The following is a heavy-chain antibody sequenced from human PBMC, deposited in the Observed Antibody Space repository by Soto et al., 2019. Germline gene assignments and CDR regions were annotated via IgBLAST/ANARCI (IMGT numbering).Heavy chain of an antibody. D-gene: IGHD3-16*02. CDR2: INPSGGST. V-gene: IGHV1-46*01. CDR1: GYTFTSYY. CDR3: ARGQSIMITFGGVIVRP. J-gene: IGHJ5*02. Sequence: GASVKVSCKASGYTFTSYYMHWVRQAPGQGLEWMGLINPSGGSTSYAQKFQGRVTMTRDTSTSTVYMELSSLRSEDTAVYYCARGQSIMITFGGVIVRPWGQGTLVTVSS.